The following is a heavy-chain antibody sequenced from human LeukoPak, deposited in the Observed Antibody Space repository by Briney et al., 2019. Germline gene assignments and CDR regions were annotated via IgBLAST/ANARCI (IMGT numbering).Heavy chain of an antibody. J-gene: IGHJ4*02. D-gene: IGHD6-19*01. CDR3: ARDGAVAGIV. CDR2: ISAYNGNT. Sequence: GASVKVSCKTSGFTFSNSAMQWVRQARGQRLEWMGWISAYNGNTNYAQKLQGRVTMTTDTSTSTAYMELRSLRSDDTAVYYCARDGAVAGIVWGQGTLVTVSS. CDR1: GFTFSNSA. V-gene: IGHV1-18*01.